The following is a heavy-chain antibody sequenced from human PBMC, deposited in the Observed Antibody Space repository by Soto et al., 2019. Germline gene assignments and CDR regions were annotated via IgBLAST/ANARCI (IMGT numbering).Heavy chain of an antibody. CDR1: GYTLIELS. CDR2: FDPEDGET. CDR3: ATTLHYITIFGVVHHAPRGNWFDP. V-gene: IGHV1-24*01. D-gene: IGHD3-3*01. Sequence: ASVKVSCKVSGYTLIELSMHWVRQAPGKGLEWMGGFDPEDGETIYAQKFQGRVTMTEDTSTDTAYLRLSSLISEDTAVFYCATTLHYITIFGVVHHAPRGNWFDPWGQGTLVTVSS. J-gene: IGHJ5*02.